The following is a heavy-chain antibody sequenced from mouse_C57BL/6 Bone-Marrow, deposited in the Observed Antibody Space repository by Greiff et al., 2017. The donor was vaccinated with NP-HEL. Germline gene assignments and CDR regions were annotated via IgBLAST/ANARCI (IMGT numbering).Heavy chain of an antibody. Sequence: QVQLQQSGAELVRPGTSVKMSCKASGYTFTNYWIGWAKQRPGHGLEWIGDIYPGGGYTNYNEKFKGKATLTADKSSSTAYMQFSSLTSEDSAIYYCARWYDYGQYYAMDYWGQGTSVTVSS. J-gene: IGHJ4*01. CDR1: GYTFTNYW. D-gene: IGHD2-4*01. CDR3: ARWYDYGQYYAMDY. V-gene: IGHV1-63*01. CDR2: IYPGGGYT.